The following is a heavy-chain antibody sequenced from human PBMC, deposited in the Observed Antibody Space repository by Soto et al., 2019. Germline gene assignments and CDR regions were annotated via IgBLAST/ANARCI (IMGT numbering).Heavy chain of an antibody. V-gene: IGHV1-69*13. D-gene: IGHD3-22*01. CDR1: GGPFSSYA. CDR2: IIPIFGTA. CDR3: ARGRYDSSGYSYYFDY. J-gene: IGHJ4*02. Sequence: SVKVSCKASGGPFSSYAISWVRQAPGQGLEWMGGIIPIFGTANYAQKFQGRVTITADESTSTAYMELSSLRSEDTAVYYCARGRYDSSGYSYYFDYWGQGTLVTVSS.